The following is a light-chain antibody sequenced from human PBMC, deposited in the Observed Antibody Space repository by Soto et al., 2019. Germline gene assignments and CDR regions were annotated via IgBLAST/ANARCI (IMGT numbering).Light chain of an antibody. CDR3: QQYNSYPWT. CDR1: QSISGW. J-gene: IGKJ1*01. Sequence: DRVTITFRASQSISGWLAWYQQKPGKAPKLLIYDVSSLESGVPSRFSGSGSGTEFTLAISSLQPDDFATYYCQQYNSYPWTFGQGTKVDIK. CDR2: DVS. V-gene: IGKV1-5*01.